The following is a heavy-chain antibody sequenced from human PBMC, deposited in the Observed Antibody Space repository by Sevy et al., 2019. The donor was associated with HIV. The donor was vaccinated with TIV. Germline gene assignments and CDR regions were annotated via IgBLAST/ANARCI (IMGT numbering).Heavy chain of an antibody. V-gene: IGHV3-30*19. CDR2: ISYDGNNK. CDR1: GFRFNNFG. J-gene: IGHJ6*02. CDR3: ARGLAALPGYYYGLDV. D-gene: IGHD6-6*01. Sequence: GGCLRLSCAASGFRFNNFGMYWVRQAPGKGLEGVVLISYDGNNKYYADAVKGRFTMSRDNSKNTLYLQMNSLRGEDTAFYYCARGLAALPGYYYGLDVWGQGTTVTVSS.